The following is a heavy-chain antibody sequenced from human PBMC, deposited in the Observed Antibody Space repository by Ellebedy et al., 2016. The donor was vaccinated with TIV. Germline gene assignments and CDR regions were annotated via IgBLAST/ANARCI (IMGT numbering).Heavy chain of an antibody. CDR1: GFTFSSYA. D-gene: IGHD3-10*01. V-gene: IGHV3-23*01. Sequence: GGSLRLXCAPSGFTFSSYAMSWVRQAPGKGLEWVSAISGSGGSTYYADSVKGRFTISRDNSKNTLYLQMNSLRAEDTAVYYCANLWFGELLLLDYWGQGTLVTVSS. J-gene: IGHJ4*02. CDR3: ANLWFGELLLLDY. CDR2: ISGSGGST.